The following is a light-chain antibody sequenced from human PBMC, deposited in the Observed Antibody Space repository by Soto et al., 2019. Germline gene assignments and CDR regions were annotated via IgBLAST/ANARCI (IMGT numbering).Light chain of an antibody. CDR1: QSVSDKQ. CDR3: QQYTQSLWT. Sequence: EIVLTQSPGTLSLSPGGRATLSCRTSQSVSDKQLAWYKQQPGQAPRLLIYDVSIRATTIPDRFSGSGSGTEFTLTINRLEPEDSAVYYCQQYTQSLWTFGPGTKVDIK. V-gene: IGKV3-20*01. CDR2: DVS. J-gene: IGKJ1*01.